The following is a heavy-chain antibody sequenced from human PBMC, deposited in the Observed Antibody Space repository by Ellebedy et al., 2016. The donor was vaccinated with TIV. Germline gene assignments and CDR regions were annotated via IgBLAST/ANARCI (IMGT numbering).Heavy chain of an antibody. Sequence: GESLKISXAASGFTFSSYSMNWVRQAPGKGLEWVSYISSSSSTIYYADSVKGRFTISRDNAKNSLYLQMNSLRDEDTAVYYCARFDRIESYGPNGGDYWGQGTLVTVSS. CDR3: ARFDRIESYGPNGGDY. CDR2: ISSSSSTI. J-gene: IGHJ4*02. V-gene: IGHV3-48*02. CDR1: GFTFSSYS. D-gene: IGHD5-18*01.